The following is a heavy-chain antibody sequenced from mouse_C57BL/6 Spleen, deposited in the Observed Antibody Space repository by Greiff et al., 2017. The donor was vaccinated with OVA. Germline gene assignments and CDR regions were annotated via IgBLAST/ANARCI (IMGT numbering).Heavy chain of an antibody. CDR2: IRSKSNNYAT. CDR1: GFSFNTYA. V-gene: IGHV10-1*01. Sequence: EVMLVESGGGLVQPKGSLKLSCAASGFSFNTYAMNWVRQAPGKGLEWVARIRSKSNNYATYYAASVKDRFTISRDDSESMLYLQMNNLKTEDTAMYYCVRQGDGYSGFAYWGQGTLVTVSA. D-gene: IGHD2-3*01. CDR3: VRQGDGYSGFAY. J-gene: IGHJ3*01.